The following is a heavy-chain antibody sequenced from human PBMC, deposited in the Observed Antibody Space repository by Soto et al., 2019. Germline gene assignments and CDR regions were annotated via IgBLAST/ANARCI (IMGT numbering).Heavy chain of an antibody. J-gene: IGHJ6*02. CDR3: TTGSVEGV. D-gene: IGHD2-15*01. CDR2: IKTKAGGGAT. Sequence: EVQLVESGGGLVQPGGSLRLSCAASDFTITNAWMNWVRQAPGKGLEWVGRIKTKAGGGATDYAAPLKSRFATSRDDSRRTLFLQMNSVETEHRAVYYSTTGSVEGVWGQGPGVTVS. CDR1: DFTITNAW. V-gene: IGHV3-15*07.